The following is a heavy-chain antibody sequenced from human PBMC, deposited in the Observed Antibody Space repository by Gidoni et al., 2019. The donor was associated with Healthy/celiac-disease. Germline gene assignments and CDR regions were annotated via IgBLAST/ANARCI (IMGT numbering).Heavy chain of an antibody. Sequence: EVQRVESGGGLVKPGGSLRLSCAASGITFSSYSMNWVRQAPGTGMEWVSSISSSSSYISYADSVKGRFTISRDNAKNSLYLQMNSLRAEDTAVYYCASIPHYYILPGYTNWFDPWGQGTLVTVSS. CDR1: GITFSSYS. CDR2: ISSSSSYI. CDR3: ASIPHYYILPGYTNWFDP. V-gene: IGHV3-21*01. J-gene: IGHJ5*02. D-gene: IGHD3-9*01.